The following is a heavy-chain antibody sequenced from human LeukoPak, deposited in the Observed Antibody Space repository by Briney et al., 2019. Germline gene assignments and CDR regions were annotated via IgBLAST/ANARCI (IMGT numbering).Heavy chain of an antibody. CDR2: MNPNSGNT. CDR3: ARDISVAGLFDY. CDR1: GYTFTSYD. D-gene: IGHD6-19*01. J-gene: IGHJ4*02. Sequence: ASVKVSCKASGYTFTSYDINWVRQATGQGLEWMGWMNPNSGNTGYAQKFQGRVTITRNTSISTAYMELRSLRSDDTAVYYCARDISVAGLFDYWGQGTLVTVSS. V-gene: IGHV1-8*03.